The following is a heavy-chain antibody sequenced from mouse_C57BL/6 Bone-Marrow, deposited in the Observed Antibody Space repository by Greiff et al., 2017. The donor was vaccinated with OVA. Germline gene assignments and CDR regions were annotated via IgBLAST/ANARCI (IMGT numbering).Heavy chain of an antibody. CDR3: AMEGNWEGPFAY. Sequence: QVQLQQPGAELVRPGSSVKLSCKASGYTFTSYWMDWVKQRPGQGLEWIGNIYPSDSETHYNQKFKDKATLTVDKSSSTAYMQLSSLTSEDSAVYYCAMEGNWEGPFAYWGQGTLVTVSA. CDR2: IYPSDSET. J-gene: IGHJ3*01. V-gene: IGHV1-61*01. D-gene: IGHD4-1*01. CDR1: GYTFTSYW.